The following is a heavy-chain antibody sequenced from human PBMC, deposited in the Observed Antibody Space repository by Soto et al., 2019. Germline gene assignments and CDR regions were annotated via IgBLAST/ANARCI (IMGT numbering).Heavy chain of an antibody. J-gene: IGHJ4*02. CDR3: ALRGSYRQFDY. Sequence: EVQLLESGGGLVQPGGSLRLSCAASGFTFSSYAMSWVRQAPGKGLEWVSLISGSGLSTYYADSVKGRFTISRDNSKNTLYLQMNSLRAEDTAVYYCALRGSYRQFDYWGQGTLVTVSS. CDR1: GFTFSSYA. D-gene: IGHD3-16*02. CDR2: ISGSGLST. V-gene: IGHV3-23*01.